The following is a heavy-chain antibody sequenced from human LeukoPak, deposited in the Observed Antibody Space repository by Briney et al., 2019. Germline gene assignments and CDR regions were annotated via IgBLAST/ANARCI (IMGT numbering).Heavy chain of an antibody. CDR2: IYSGGST. Sequence: GGSLRLSCAASAFTVSSNYMNWVRQAPGKGLEWVSVIYSGGSTYYADSVKGRFTISRDNSKNTLYVQMNSLRAEDTAVYYCARSSRDVDAFDIWGQGTMVTVSS. CDR1: AFTVSSNY. CDR3: ARSSRDVDAFDI. V-gene: IGHV3-66*02. J-gene: IGHJ3*02. D-gene: IGHD5-24*01.